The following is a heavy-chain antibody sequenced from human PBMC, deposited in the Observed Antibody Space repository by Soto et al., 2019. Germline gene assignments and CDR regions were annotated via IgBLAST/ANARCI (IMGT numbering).Heavy chain of an antibody. J-gene: IGHJ4*02. CDR1: GFTFSSYA. D-gene: IGHD4-17*01. Sequence: EVQLLESGGGLVQPGGSLRLSCAASGFTFSSYAMTWVRQAPGKGLEWVSVISDSGSTTYYADSVKGRFSISRDNSKNTLDLQMNSLRAEDTAIYYGAKDVKTTVARAYDYWGQGTLVIVSS. V-gene: IGHV3-23*01. CDR3: AKDVKTTVARAYDY. CDR2: ISDSGSTT.